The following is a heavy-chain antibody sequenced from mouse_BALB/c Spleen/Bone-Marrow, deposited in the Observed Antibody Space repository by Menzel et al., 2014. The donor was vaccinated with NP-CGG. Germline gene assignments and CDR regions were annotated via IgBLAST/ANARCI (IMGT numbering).Heavy chain of an antibody. Sequence: VQLQQSGADLVRPGSSVKISCKASGYAFSNYWMNWVKQRPGQGLEWIGQIYPGDGDTNYNGKFKGKATLIADKSSSTAYMQLSSLTSEDSAVYFCARCDGYSYYFDYWGQGTTLTVSS. D-gene: IGHD2-3*01. CDR2: IYPGDGDT. V-gene: IGHV1-80*01. CDR3: ARCDGYSYYFDY. J-gene: IGHJ2*01. CDR1: GYAFSNYW.